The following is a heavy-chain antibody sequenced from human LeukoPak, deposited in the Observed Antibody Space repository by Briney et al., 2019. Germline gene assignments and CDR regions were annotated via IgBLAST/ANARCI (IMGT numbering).Heavy chain of an antibody. J-gene: IGHJ3*02. CDR3: AAQEAAGFGFGEAFDI. CDR1: GFTFSSYG. Sequence: SGGSLRLSCAASGFTFSSYGMHWVRQAPGKGLEWVAFIRYDGSNKYYADSVKGRFTISRDNSKNTLYLQLNSLRAEDTAVYYCAAQEAAGFGFGEAFDIWGQGTMVTVSS. CDR2: IRYDGSNK. V-gene: IGHV3-30*02. D-gene: IGHD6-13*01.